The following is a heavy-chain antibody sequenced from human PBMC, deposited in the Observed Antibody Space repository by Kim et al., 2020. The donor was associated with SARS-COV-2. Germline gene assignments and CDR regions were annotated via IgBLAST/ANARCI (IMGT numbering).Heavy chain of an antibody. Sequence: ASVKVSCKASGYTFTSYGISWVRQAPGQGLEWMGWISAYNGNTNYAQELQGRVTMTTDTSTSTAYMELRSLRSDDTAVYYCARVSWGMATKNWADYWGQGTLVTVSS. CDR3: ARVSWGMATKNWADY. J-gene: IGHJ4*02. D-gene: IGHD3-16*01. CDR1: GYTFTSYG. CDR2: ISAYNGNT. V-gene: IGHV1-18*01.